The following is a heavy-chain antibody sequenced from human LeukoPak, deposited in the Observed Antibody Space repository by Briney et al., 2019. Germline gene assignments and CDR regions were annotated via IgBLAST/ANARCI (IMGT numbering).Heavy chain of an antibody. V-gene: IGHV3-33*01. CDR3: ARDPVQYYYGSGSYYGVYFEY. J-gene: IGHJ4*02. Sequence: PGGSLRLSCAASGFTFSSYGMHWVRQAPGKGLEWVALIWYDGSNKHYADSVRGRFTISRDNSKNLLYLQMNSLRAEDTAIYYCARDPVQYYYGSGSYYGVYFEYWGQGTLVTVSS. D-gene: IGHD3-10*01. CDR2: IWYDGSNK. CDR1: GFTFSSYG.